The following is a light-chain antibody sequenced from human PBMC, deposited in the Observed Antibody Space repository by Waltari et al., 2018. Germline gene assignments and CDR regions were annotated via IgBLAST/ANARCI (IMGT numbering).Light chain of an antibody. Sequence: EILMTQSPPTLSVSPGERATLPCRASQSISRHLAWCQQKPGQAPRLVSCGASTRAPEIPATSSGSGSGTEFPLTISSLQSEDFAIYYCQEYNNWRTFGQGTKLEI. CDR2: GAS. V-gene: IGKV3-15*01. CDR1: QSISRH. CDR3: QEYNNWRT. J-gene: IGKJ2*01.